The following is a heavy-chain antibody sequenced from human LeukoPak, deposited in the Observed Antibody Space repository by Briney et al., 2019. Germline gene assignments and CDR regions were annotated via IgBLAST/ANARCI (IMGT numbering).Heavy chain of an antibody. D-gene: IGHD3-22*01. CDR1: GYSFTSYW. J-gene: IGHJ4*02. CDR2: IIPIFGTA. Sequence: KISCKGSGYSFTSYWISWVRQAPGQGLEWMGGIIPIFGTANYAQKFQGRVTITADESTSTAYMELSSLRSEDTAVYYCARGRIYDSSGYWDYWGQGTLVTVSS. V-gene: IGHV1-69*01. CDR3: ARGRIYDSSGYWDY.